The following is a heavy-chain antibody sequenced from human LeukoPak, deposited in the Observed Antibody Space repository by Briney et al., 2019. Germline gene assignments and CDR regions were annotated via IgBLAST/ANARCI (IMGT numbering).Heavy chain of an antibody. J-gene: IGHJ4*02. V-gene: IGHV1-69*13. Sequence: GASVKVSCKASGGTFSSYAMSWVRQAPGQGLEWMGGIIPIFGTANYAQKFQGRVTITADESTSTAYMELSSLRSEVTAVYYCARGSGWFYYFDYWGQGTLVTVSS. D-gene: IGHD6-19*01. CDR2: IIPIFGTA. CDR3: ARGSGWFYYFDY. CDR1: GGTFSSYA.